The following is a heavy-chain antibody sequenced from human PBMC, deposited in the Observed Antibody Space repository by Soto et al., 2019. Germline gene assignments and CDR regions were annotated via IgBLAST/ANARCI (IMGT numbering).Heavy chain of an antibody. J-gene: IGHJ4*02. D-gene: IGHD3-22*01. Sequence: ASVKVSCKASGYTFTSYYMHWVRQAPGQGLEWMGIINPSGGSTSDAQKFQGRVTMTRDTSTGTVYMELSSLRSEDTAVYYCARVLNYYDSSGYRYFDYWGQGTLVTVSS. CDR3: ARVLNYYDSSGYRYFDY. V-gene: IGHV1-46*01. CDR1: GYTFTSYY. CDR2: INPSGGST.